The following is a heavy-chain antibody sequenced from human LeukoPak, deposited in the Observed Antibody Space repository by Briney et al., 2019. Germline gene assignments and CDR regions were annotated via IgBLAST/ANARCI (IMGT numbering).Heavy chain of an antibody. Sequence: TGGSLRLSCAASGFSFSDDFMSWIRQAPGQRPEWVSYSSHSGYTTQHADSVKGRFTISRDNAKNSLYLQMNSLKAEDTAVYYCATALVFDILTGHNKGDYFDYWGQGTLVTVSS. CDR2: SSHSGYTT. D-gene: IGHD3-9*01. V-gene: IGHV3-11*04. CDR3: ATALVFDILTGHNKGDYFDY. CDR1: GFSFSDDF. J-gene: IGHJ4*02.